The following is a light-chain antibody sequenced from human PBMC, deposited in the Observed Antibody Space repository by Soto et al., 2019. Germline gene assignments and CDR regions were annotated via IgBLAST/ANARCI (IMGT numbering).Light chain of an antibody. Sequence: QSALTQPRSVSGSPGQSVTISCTGTGSDVGGYNYVSWYQQHPGKAPKLMIYDVSKWPSGVPDRFSGSKSGNTASLTISGLQAEDEADYYCCSHAGSLTWVFGGGTKLTVL. J-gene: IGLJ3*02. CDR1: GSDVGGYNY. V-gene: IGLV2-11*01. CDR2: DVS. CDR3: CSHAGSLTWV.